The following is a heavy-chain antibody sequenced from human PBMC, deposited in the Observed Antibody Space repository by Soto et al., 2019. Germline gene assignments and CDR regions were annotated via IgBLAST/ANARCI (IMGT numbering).Heavy chain of an antibody. CDR1: GCSIYSYY. D-gene: IGHD2-15*01. J-gene: IGHJ4*02. V-gene: IGHV4-59*12. CDR3: ARLVPSKLVDY. CDR2: IYYSGYT. Sequence: XETLSLTCSVAGCSIYSYYWGWIRRPPGKGLEWIGSIYYSGYTYYNPSLKSRVSMSVDTSTSHFSLNVNSVTAADTAVYYCARLVPSKLVDYWGPGTLVTVSS.